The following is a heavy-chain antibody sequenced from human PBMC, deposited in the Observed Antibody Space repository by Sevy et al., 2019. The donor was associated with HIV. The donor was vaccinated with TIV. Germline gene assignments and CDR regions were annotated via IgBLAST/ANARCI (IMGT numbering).Heavy chain of an antibody. CDR1: GYTFTYYD. J-gene: IGHJ6*02. V-gene: IGHV1-8*01. D-gene: IGHD3-3*02. CDR3: ARFLSTSYYYYNAMDV. Sequence: ALVKVSCRASGYTFTYYDINWVRQATGQGLEWMGWMSPNSGNTGYAQKFQGRVTMTRNTSISTAYMELSSLRSEDTAVYYCARFLSTSYYYYNAMDVWGQGTTVTVSS. CDR2: MSPNSGNT.